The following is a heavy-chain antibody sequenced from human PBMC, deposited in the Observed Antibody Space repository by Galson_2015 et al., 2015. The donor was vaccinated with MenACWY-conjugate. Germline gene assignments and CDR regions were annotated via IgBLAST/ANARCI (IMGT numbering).Heavy chain of an antibody. CDR1: GYTFTSYG. CDR3: ARGERFFSLRSLNYFDY. D-gene: IGHD3-3*01. Sequence: SVKVSCKASGYTFTSYGISWARQAPGQGLEWMGWISAYNGNTNYAQKLQGRVTMTTDTSTRIAYMALRSLRSDDTAVYYCARGERFFSLRSLNYFDYWGQGTLVTVSS. J-gene: IGHJ4*02. V-gene: IGHV1-18*01. CDR2: ISAYNGNT.